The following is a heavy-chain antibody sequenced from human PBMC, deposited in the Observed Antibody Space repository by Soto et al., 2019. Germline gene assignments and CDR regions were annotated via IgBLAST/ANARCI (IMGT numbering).Heavy chain of an antibody. CDR3: ARYIPGVRYYGMDV. CDR1: GFTFDDYA. Sequence: GGSLRLSCAASGFTFDDYAMQWVRQAPGKGLEWVSVIGESGTPIYYADSVKGRFTISRDNSGNTLYLEMYSLRAEDTAVYYCARYIPGVRYYGMDVWGQGTTVTVSS. CDR2: IGESGTPI. V-gene: IGHV3-23*01. D-gene: IGHD2-2*01. J-gene: IGHJ6*02.